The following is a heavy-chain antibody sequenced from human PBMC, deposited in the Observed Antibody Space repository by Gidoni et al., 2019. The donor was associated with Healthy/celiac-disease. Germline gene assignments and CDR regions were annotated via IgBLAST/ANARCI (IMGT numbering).Heavy chain of an antibody. CDR3: AKDPHPFRYYTAFDI. CDR1: GFAFSSYA. Sequence: EVQLLESGGGLVQPGGSLRLSCAASGFAFSSYAMSWVPQAPGKGLKWVSALSGSGGSTYYADCVKGRCTISRDNSKNTVYLQMNSLRAEDTAVYYCAKDPHPFRYYTAFDIWGQGTMVTVSS. CDR2: LSGSGGST. J-gene: IGHJ3*02. D-gene: IGHD3-3*01. V-gene: IGHV3-23*01.